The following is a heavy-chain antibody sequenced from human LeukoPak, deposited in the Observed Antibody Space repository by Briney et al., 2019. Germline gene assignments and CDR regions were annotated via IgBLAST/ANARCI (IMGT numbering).Heavy chain of an antibody. V-gene: IGHV4-34*01. CDR2: INHSGST. D-gene: IGHD6-13*01. J-gene: IGHJ4*02. CDR1: GGSFSGYY. CDR3: ARLFSSSWQPNQLDY. Sequence: KASETLSLTCAVYGGSFSGYYWSWIRQPPGKGLEWIGEINHSGSTNYNPSLKSRVTISVDMSKNQFSLKLSSVTAADTAVYYCARLFSSSWQPNQLDYWGQGTLVTVSS.